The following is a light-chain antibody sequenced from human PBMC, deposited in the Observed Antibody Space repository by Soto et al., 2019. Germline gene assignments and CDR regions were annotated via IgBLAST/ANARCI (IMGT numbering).Light chain of an antibody. CDR1: SSDVGGYNF. CDR2: EVS. Sequence: QSALTQPPSASGSPGQSVTISCTGTSSDVGGYNFVSWYQQHPGKAPKVMIYEVSKRPSGVPDRFSGSKSGNTASLTVSGLQAEDEAHYYCSSYAGSNNVVFGGGTKLTVL. J-gene: IGLJ2*01. V-gene: IGLV2-8*01. CDR3: SSYAGSNNVV.